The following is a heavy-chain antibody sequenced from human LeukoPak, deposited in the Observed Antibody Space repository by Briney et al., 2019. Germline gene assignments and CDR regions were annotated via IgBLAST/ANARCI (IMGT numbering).Heavy chain of an antibody. CDR3: TRAGSGYSFDY. D-gene: IGHD5-18*01. CDR1: GGSFSGYY. J-gene: IGHJ4*02. Sequence: SETLSLTCAVYGGSFSGYYWSWIRQPPGKGLEWIGYIYDSGSTNYNPSLKSRVTISVDTSNNQFSLKLSSVTAPHTAVYYCTRAGSGYSFDYWGQGTLVTVSS. CDR2: IYDSGST. V-gene: IGHV4-59*01.